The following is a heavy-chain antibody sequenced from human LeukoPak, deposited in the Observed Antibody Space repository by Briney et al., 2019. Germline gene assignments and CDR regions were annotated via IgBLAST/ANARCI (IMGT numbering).Heavy chain of an antibody. V-gene: IGHV4-4*07. CDR2: IVPSGST. D-gene: IGHD6-13*01. Sequence: SETLSLTCNVSGASIRHYYWSWIRQPAGKGLEWIGRIVPSGSTGYNPSLKSRVTMSVDTSKSQFSLKLNSVTAADTAVYYCAKEGAAPGPDFDYWGQGTLVIVSS. CDR3: AKEGAAPGPDFDY. CDR1: GASIRHYY. J-gene: IGHJ4*02.